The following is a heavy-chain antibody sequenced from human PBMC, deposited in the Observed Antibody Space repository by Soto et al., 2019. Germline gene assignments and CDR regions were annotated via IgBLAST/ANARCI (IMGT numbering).Heavy chain of an antibody. CDR2: IYYSGST. V-gene: IGHV4-31*03. Sequence: SETLSLTCTVSGGSISSGGYYWSWIRQHPGKGLEWIGYIYYSGSTYYNPSLKSRVTISVDTSKNQFSLKLSSVTAADMAVYYCARADSSGYHGAFDIWGQGTMVTVSS. CDR3: ARADSSGYHGAFDI. D-gene: IGHD3-22*01. CDR1: GGSISSGGYY. J-gene: IGHJ3*02.